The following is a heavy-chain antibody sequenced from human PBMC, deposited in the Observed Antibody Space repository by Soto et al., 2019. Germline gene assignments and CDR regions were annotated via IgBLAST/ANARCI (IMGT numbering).Heavy chain of an antibody. CDR1: GGTFSSYA. V-gene: IGHV1-69*05. CDR2: IIPIFGTA. CDR3: ARPPVIDIVVPPDY. J-gene: IGHJ4*02. D-gene: IGHD2-15*01. Sequence: SVKVSCKASGGTFSSYAISWVRQAPGQGLEWMGGIIPIFGTANYAQKFQGRVTMTRDTSTSTVYMELSSLRSEDTAVYYCARPPVIDIVVPPDYWGQGTLVTVSS.